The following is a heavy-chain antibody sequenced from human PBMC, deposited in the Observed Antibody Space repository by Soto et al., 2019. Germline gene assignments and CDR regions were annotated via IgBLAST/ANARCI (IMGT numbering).Heavy chain of an antibody. V-gene: IGHV3-74*01. D-gene: IGHD6-13*01. CDR3: ARGGSSWNSFDP. CDR1: GFTFSSYW. CDR2: IKSDGSDT. Sequence: EVQLVESGGGLVQPGGSLRLSCAASGFTFSSYWMHWVRQAPGKGLVWVARIKSDGSDTAYADSVKGRFTISRDNARNTLYLQMNTLRAEDTAVYYCARGGSSWNSFDPWGQGTLVTVSS. J-gene: IGHJ5*02.